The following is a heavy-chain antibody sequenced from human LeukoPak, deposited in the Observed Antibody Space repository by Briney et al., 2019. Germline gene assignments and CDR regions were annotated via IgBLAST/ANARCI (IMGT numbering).Heavy chain of an antibody. Sequence: GGSLRLSCAASGFTFSSYGMHWVRQAPGKGLEWVAVISYDGSNKYYADSVKGRFTISRDNSKNTLYLQMNSLRAEDTAVYYCAKGLSNPAVAGTGYFDYWGQGTLVTVSS. CDR3: AKGLSNPAVAGTGYFDY. V-gene: IGHV3-30*18. D-gene: IGHD6-19*01. J-gene: IGHJ4*02. CDR2: ISYDGSNK. CDR1: GFTFSSYG.